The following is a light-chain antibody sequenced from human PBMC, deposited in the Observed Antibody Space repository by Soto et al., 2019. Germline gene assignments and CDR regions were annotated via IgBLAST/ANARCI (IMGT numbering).Light chain of an antibody. CDR2: EVS. CDR3: SSFVAGNNYWV. Sequence: QSALTQPASVSGSPRQSITISCTGTSSDVGGYNYVSWYQQHPGKAPKLMIYEVSNRPSGVSNRFSGSKSGNTASLTISGLQAEDEADYYCSSFVAGNNYWVFGGGTKLTVL. CDR1: SSDVGGYNY. V-gene: IGLV2-14*01. J-gene: IGLJ3*02.